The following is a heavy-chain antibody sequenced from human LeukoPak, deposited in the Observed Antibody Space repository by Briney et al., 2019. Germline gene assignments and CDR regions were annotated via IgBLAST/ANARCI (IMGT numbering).Heavy chain of an antibody. V-gene: IGHV3-15*04. CDR1: GFTFSDAW. J-gene: IGHJ4*02. Sequence: GGSLRLSCAASGFTFSDAWMTWVRQASGKGLEWVGRIESESDGGTTDYAAPVKGRFTISRDDSKNTLSLQLNSLKIEDTAVYYCTTLGSGWSLDDWGQGTLVTVSS. D-gene: IGHD6-19*01. CDR3: TTLGSGWSLDD. CDR2: IESESDGGTT.